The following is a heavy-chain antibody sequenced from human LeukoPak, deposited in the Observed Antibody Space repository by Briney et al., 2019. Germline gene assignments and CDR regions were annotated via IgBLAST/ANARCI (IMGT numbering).Heavy chain of an antibody. J-gene: IGHJ5*02. Sequence: GESLRLSCAASGFTFSSYSMNWVRQAPGKGLEWVSSISSSSSYIYYADSVKGRFTISRDNAKNSLYLQMNSLRAEDMAVYYCARDRNYDSSGYYDRWFDPWGQGTLVTVSS. CDR1: GFTFSSYS. CDR3: ARDRNYDSSGYYDRWFDP. CDR2: ISSSSSYI. V-gene: IGHV3-21*01. D-gene: IGHD3-22*01.